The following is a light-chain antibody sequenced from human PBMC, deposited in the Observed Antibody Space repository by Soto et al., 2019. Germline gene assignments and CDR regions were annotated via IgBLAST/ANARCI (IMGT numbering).Light chain of an antibody. CDR3: QHFGTSPPYT. V-gene: IGKV3-20*01. CDR2: GAS. CDR1: QSISAKH. Sequence: EIVLTHSPGLLSSSPGETAVPSCRASQSISAKHLAWYQLRPGQSPRLLIYGASGRATGVPGRFSGSGSGTEFTLTISRLEPEDFVVYCCQHFGTSPPYTFGQGTKLEI. J-gene: IGKJ2*01.